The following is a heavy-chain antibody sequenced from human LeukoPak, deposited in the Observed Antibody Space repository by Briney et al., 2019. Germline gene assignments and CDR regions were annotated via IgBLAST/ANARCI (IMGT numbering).Heavy chain of an antibody. CDR1: GIAFSRFA. Sequence: GGSLRLSCAASGIAFSRFAMSWVRQAPGKGLEWVSVVSESGAITHYAESVRGRFTISRDNSKNTLYLEMNRLRSDDTAIYYCAKDIAQGYTFGTIEEDYWGQGTLVTVAS. CDR3: AKDIAQGYTFGTIEEDY. CDR2: VSESGAIT. V-gene: IGHV3-23*01. D-gene: IGHD5-12*01. J-gene: IGHJ4*02.